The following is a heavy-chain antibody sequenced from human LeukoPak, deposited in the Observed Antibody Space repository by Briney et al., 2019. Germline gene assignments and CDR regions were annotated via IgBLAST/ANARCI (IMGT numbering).Heavy chain of an antibody. CDR1: GFTFSSYE. V-gene: IGHV3-48*03. CDR3: VRGGSDGLFDY. D-gene: IGHD5-24*01. Sequence: GGSLRLSCAASGFTFSSYEMNWVRQAPGKGLEWLSYISRGADTVHYADSVEGRFTISRGNTDNLLCLQMNSLRVDDMAVYYCVRGGSDGLFDYWGQATLVTVSS. J-gene: IGHJ4*02. CDR2: ISRGADTV.